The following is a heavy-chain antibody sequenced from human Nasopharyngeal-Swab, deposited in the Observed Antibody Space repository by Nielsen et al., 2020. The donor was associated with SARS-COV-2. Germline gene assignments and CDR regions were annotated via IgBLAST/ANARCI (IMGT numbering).Heavy chain of an antibody. J-gene: IGHJ4*02. V-gene: IGHV4-31*03. CDR2: IYYSGST. CDR3: ARVGSWFGLYYFDY. CDR1: GGSIGSGGYY. Sequence: SETLSLTCTVSGGSIGSGGYYWIWIRQHPGKGLEWIGYIYYSGSTYYNPSLKSRVTISVDTSKNQFSLKLSSVTAADTAVYYCARVGSWFGLYYFDYWGQGTLVTVSS. D-gene: IGHD3-10*01.